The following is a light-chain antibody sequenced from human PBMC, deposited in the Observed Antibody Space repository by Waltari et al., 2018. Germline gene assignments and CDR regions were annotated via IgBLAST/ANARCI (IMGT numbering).Light chain of an antibody. CDR1: QNVLYGSDNKNY. J-gene: IGKJ2*01. V-gene: IGKV4-1*01. Sequence: DIVMTQSPDPLAVSLGERATINCKSSQNVLYGSDNKNYLAWFQQKPGQPPKLLIYLTSTRASGVPDRFSGSGSGTDFTLTISSLQAEDVAVYYCQQFYTTPPMFTFGQGTKVEIK. CDR2: LTS. CDR3: QQFYTTPPMFT.